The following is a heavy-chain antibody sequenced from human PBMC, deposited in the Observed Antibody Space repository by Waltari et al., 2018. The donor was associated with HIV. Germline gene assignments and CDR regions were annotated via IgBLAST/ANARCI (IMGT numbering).Heavy chain of an antibody. J-gene: IGHJ4*02. CDR1: GYDFRSHW. CDR3: ARLKEAEWELVADF. V-gene: IGHV5-51*01. D-gene: IGHD1-26*01. Sequence: EEQLVQSGAEAKKPGEPLKISCKGFGYDFRSHWIGRVRPMPGKGLEWMGIIFPGDSETKYSPSSQGQVTISADTSISTAYLQWSRLKASDTATYYCARLKEAEWELVADFWGRGTLVTVSS. CDR2: IFPGDSET.